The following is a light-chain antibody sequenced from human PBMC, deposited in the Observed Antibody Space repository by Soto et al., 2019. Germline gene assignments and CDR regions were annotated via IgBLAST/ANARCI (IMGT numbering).Light chain of an antibody. Sequence: QSVLTQPPSVSGAPGQRVTISCTGSSSNIGAGYDVHWYQQLPGTAPKLLIYGNSNRPSGVPDRFSGSKSGTSASLAITGLQAEDEADYYCQSSDSSHWVFGGGTKLTVL. CDR1: SSNIGAGYD. J-gene: IGLJ3*02. V-gene: IGLV1-40*01. CDR3: QSSDSSHWV. CDR2: GNS.